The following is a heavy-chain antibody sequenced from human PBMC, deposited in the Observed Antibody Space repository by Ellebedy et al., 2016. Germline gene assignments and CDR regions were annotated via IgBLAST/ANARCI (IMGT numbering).Heavy chain of an antibody. Sequence: GESLKISCVGSGFTFNTHWMHWVRQVPGKGLVWVSRIGKDGRDSDYVDSVKGRFTISRDNAKHTLYLQMNSLRAEDTAVYYCARDLGSITVWGQGTLVTVSS. CDR1: GFTFNTHW. CDR3: ARDLGSITV. D-gene: IGHD6-19*01. CDR2: IGKDGRDS. J-gene: IGHJ4*02. V-gene: IGHV3-74*01.